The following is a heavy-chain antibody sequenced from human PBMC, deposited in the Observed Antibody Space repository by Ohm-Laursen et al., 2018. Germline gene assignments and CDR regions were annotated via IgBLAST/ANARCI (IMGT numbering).Heavy chain of an antibody. CDR3: ARRSSWPDY. D-gene: IGHD6-13*01. V-gene: IGHV3-11*01. CDR1: GFTFSAYY. CDR2: ISDSGSTI. Sequence: SLRLSCAASGFTFSAYYMTWVRQAPGKGLECVSYISDSGSTIYYADSVKGRFTISRDNAKNSLYLQMNSLRAEDTAVYYCARRSSWPDYWGQGTLVTVSS. J-gene: IGHJ4*02.